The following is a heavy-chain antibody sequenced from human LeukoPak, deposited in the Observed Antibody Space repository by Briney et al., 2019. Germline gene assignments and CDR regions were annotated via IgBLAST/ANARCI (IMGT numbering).Heavy chain of an antibody. CDR3: ARDLPPTLAAAGIYYYGMDV. CDR2: IWYDGSNK. CDR1: GFIFSSYG. J-gene: IGHJ6*02. Sequence: GGSLRLSCAASGFIFSSYGMHWVRQAPGKGLEWVAVIWYDGSNKYYADSVKGRFTISRDNSKNTLYLQMNSLRAEDTAVYYCARDLPPTLAAAGIYYYGMDVWGQGTTVTVSS. D-gene: IGHD6-13*01. V-gene: IGHV3-33*01.